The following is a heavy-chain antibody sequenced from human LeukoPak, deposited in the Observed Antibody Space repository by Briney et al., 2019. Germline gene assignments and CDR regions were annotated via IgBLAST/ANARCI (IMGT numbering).Heavy chain of an antibody. CDR2: ISGSGGST. CDR3: AKEWITMVRGVIISAFDY. J-gene: IGHJ4*02. Sequence: QPGGSLRLSCAASGFTFSSYAMSWVRQAPGKGLEWVSAISGSGGSTYYADSVKGRFTISRDNSKNTLYLRMNSLRAENTAVYYCAKEWITMVRGVIISAFDYWGQGTLVSVSS. D-gene: IGHD3-10*01. CDR1: GFTFSSYA. V-gene: IGHV3-23*01.